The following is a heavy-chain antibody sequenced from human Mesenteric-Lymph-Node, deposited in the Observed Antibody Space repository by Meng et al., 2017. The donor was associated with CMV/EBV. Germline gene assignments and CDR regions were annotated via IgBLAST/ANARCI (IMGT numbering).Heavy chain of an antibody. CDR2: ISSNGGST. D-gene: IGHD6-6*01. CDR1: GFSFRKCG. V-gene: IGHV3-64*02. CDR3: TKDDPVLHH. J-gene: IGHJ1*01. Sequence: GGSLRLSCVASGFSFRKCGMHWVRQAPGKGLEYVSAISSNGGSTYYADSVKGRFTISRDNSKNTLYLQMGSLRAEDTGVYYCTKDDPVLHHWGQGTLVTVSS.